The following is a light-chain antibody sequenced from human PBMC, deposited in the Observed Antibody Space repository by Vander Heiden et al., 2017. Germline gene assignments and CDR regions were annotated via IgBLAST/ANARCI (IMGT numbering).Light chain of an antibody. J-gene: IGLJ3*02. CDR1: SSNIGSNY. CDR3: AAWDDSLRIWV. CDR2: RNN. Sequence: QSVLTQPPSASGTPGQRVTISCSGRSSNIGSNYVYWYQQLPGTAPKLLIYRNNQRPSGVPDRFSGSKSGTSASLAISGLRSEDEADYYCAAWDDSLRIWVFGGGTKLTVL. V-gene: IGLV1-47*01.